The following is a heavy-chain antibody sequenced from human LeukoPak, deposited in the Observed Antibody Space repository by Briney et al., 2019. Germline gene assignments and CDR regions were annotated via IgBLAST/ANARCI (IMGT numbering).Heavy chain of an antibody. J-gene: IGHJ4*02. CDR2: INHSGST. CDR3: ARLSKVGDGYNLHY. D-gene: IGHD5-24*01. Sequence: PSETLSLTCTVSGGSISSGGYYWSWIRQPPGKGLEWIGEINHSGSTNYNPSLKSRVTISVDTSKNQFSLKLSSVTAADTAVYYCARLSKVGDGYNLHYWGQGTLVTVSS. CDR1: GGSISSGGYY. V-gene: IGHV4-39*07.